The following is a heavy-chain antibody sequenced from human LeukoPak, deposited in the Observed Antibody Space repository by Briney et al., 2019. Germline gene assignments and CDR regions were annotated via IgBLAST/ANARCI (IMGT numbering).Heavy chain of an antibody. CDR3: AIAQNNHGYVYFGMDV. J-gene: IGHJ6*04. D-gene: IGHD5-12*01. V-gene: IGHV1-69*06. CDR2: IIPMYGTS. CDR1: GDTFDSHA. Sequence: SVKVSCKASGDTFDSHALSWVRQAPGQGLEWMGAIIPMYGTSNYAQKFQGRVAIIADKSTSTAYMELNSLTSEDTAVYYCAIAQNNHGYVYFGMDVWGKGTTVSVSS.